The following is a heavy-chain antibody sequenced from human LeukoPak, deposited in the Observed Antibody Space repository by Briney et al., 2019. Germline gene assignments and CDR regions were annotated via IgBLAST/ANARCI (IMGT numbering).Heavy chain of an antibody. Sequence: GGSLRLSCAASGFTFHDYTIHWVRQAPGRGLEWVSLISWNAVTTYYADSVKGRFTISRDNSKNSLYLQMNSLTTGDTALYYCAKERGNSGYFDYWGQGTLVTVSS. CDR2: ISWNAVTT. CDR3: AKERGNSGYFDY. CDR1: GFTFHDYT. D-gene: IGHD3-10*01. J-gene: IGHJ4*02. V-gene: IGHV3-43*01.